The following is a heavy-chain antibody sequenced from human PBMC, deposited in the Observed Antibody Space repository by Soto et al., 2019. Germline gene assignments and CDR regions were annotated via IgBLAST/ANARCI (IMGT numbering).Heavy chain of an antibody. J-gene: IGHJ6*02. Sequence: GSLRLSCAASGFTFSSYWMSWVRQAPGKGLEWVANIKQDGSEKYYVDSVKGRFTISRDNAKNSLYLQMNSLRAEDTAVYYCARTLGYCSSTSCYYYYGMDVWGQGTMVTVSS. CDR3: ARTLGYCSSTSCYYYYGMDV. V-gene: IGHV3-7*01. D-gene: IGHD2-2*01. CDR2: IKQDGSEK. CDR1: GFTFSSYW.